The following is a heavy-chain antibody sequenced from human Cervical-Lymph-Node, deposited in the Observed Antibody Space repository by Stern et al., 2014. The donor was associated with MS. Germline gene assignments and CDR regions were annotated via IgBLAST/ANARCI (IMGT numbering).Heavy chain of an antibody. CDR1: GYTFTGYY. Sequence: QVQLGQSGAEVKKPGASVKVSCKAYGYTFTGYYMHWVRQAPGQGLEWVGWINPNSGGTNYAQKFQGWVTMTRDTSISTAYMELSRLRSDDTAVYYCARGGTGDRPDFDYWGQGTLVTVSS. D-gene: IGHD7-27*01. V-gene: IGHV1-2*04. CDR2: INPNSGGT. CDR3: ARGGTGDRPDFDY. J-gene: IGHJ4*02.